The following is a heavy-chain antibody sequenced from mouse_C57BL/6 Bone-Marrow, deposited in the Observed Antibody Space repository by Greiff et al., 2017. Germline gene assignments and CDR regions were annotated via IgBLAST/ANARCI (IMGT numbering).Heavy chain of an antibody. D-gene: IGHD1-1*01. J-gene: IGHJ4*01. CDR2: IRNKANGYTT. V-gene: IGHV7-3*01. CDR1: GFTFTDYY. CDR3: ARYGPYYYGSSYDAMDY. Sequence: EVKLMESGGGLVQPGGSLSLSCAASGFTFTDYYMSWVRQPPGKALEWLGFIRNKANGYTTEYSASVKGRFTISRDNSQSILYLQMNALRAEDSATYYCARYGPYYYGSSYDAMDYWGQGTSVTVSS.